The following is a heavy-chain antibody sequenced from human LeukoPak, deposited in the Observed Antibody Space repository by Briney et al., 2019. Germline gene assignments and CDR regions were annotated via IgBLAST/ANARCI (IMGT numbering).Heavy chain of an antibody. CDR3: AKGYYYDSSGYYFPDPLFDY. CDR1: GFTFSSYA. Sequence: PGGSLRLSCAASGFTFSSYAMSWVRQAPGKGLEWVSAISGSGGSTYYADSVKGRFTISRDNSKNTLYLQMNSLRAEDTAVYYCAKGYYYDSSGYYFPDPLFDYWGQGTLVTVSS. V-gene: IGHV3-23*01. J-gene: IGHJ4*02. D-gene: IGHD3-22*01. CDR2: ISGSGGST.